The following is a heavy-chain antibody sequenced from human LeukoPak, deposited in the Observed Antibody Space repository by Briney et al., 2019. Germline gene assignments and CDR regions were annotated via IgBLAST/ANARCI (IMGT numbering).Heavy chain of an antibody. Sequence: SETLSLTCAVYGGSFSGYYWSWIRQPPGKGLEWIGEINHRGSTNYNPSLKSRVTISVDTSKNQFSLKLSSVTAADTAVYYCARDGDYWGQGTLVTVSS. CDR2: INHRGST. V-gene: IGHV4-34*01. CDR3: ARDGDY. CDR1: GGSFSGYY. J-gene: IGHJ4*02.